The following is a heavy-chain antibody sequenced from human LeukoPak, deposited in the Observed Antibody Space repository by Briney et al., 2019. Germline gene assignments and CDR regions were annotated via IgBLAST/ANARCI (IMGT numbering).Heavy chain of an antibody. Sequence: SETLSLTCTASGGSISSGSYYWSWIRQPAGKGLEWIGRIYTSGSTNYNPSLKSRVTISVDTSKNQFSLKLSSVTAADTAVYYCARDRDYYYYMDVWGKGTTVTVSS. D-gene: IGHD3-10*01. CDR2: IYTSGST. J-gene: IGHJ6*03. V-gene: IGHV4-61*02. CDR3: ARDRDYYYYMDV. CDR1: GGSISSGSYY.